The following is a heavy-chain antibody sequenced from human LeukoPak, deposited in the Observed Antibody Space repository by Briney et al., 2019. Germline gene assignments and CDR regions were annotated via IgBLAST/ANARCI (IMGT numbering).Heavy chain of an antibody. V-gene: IGHV4-59*01. Sequence: PSETLSLTCTVSGGSISSYYWSWIRQPPGKGLEWIGYIYHSVDTKYNASLKSRVTISVDTSKSQLSLKLSSVTAAGTAVYYCARGGPNSSGWRIDYWGQGTLVTVSS. CDR3: ARGGPNSSGWRIDY. J-gene: IGHJ4*02. CDR2: IYHSVDT. CDR1: GGSISSYY. D-gene: IGHD6-19*01.